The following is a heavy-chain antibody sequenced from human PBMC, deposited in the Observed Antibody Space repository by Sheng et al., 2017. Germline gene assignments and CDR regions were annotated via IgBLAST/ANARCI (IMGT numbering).Heavy chain of an antibody. J-gene: IGHJ3*01. Sequence: QVQLVQSGAEVKKPGSSVKVSCKASGGTFSNNAISWVRQAPGQGLEWMGGIIPLLNTDRRRTEVPGQSHDYPRTNPTGTAYMELSSLRSEDTAVYYCARIKGYCSSATCTDAFDLWGQGQRSPSLQ. CDR3: ARIKGYCSSATCTDAFDL. D-gene: IGHD2-2*01. CDR2: IIPLLNTD. V-gene: IGHV1-69*14. CDR1: GGTFSNNA.